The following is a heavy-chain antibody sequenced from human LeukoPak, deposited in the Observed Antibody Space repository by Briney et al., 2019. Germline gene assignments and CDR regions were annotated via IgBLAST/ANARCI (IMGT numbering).Heavy chain of an antibody. J-gene: IGHJ4*02. V-gene: IGHV4-59*01. CDR2: IYHSGST. CDR3: ARYRRGVYCFDY. D-gene: IGHD2-2*01. CDR1: GGSISTYY. Sequence: SETLSLTCTLSGGSISTYYWSWIRQPPGKGLEWIGYIYHSGSTNYNPSLKSRVTISVDTSKNQFSLKLSSVTAADTAVYYCARYRRGVYCFDYWGQGTLVTVSS.